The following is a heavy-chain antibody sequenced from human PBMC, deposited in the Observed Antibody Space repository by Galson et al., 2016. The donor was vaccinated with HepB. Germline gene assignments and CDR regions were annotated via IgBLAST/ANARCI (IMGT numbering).Heavy chain of an antibody. CDR2: ISWDSETI. D-gene: IGHD4-23*01. Sequence: SLRLSCAASGFAFDEYALHWVRQGPGKGLEWVSGISWDSETIDYVDSVRGRFRISRDNAKKSLFLQMNSLRQEDTGVYYCVKDRRVTTGVFESWGQGTLVVFSS. CDR1: GFAFDEYA. CDR3: VKDRRVTTGVFES. V-gene: IGHV3-9*01. J-gene: IGHJ4*02.